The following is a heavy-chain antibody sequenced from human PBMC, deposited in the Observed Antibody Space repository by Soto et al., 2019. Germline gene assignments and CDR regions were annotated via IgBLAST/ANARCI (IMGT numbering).Heavy chain of an antibody. CDR3: ARGSSGWPDY. D-gene: IGHD6-19*01. V-gene: IGHV1-2*04. CDR2: INPNSGGT. CDR1: GYTFTGYY. Sequence: QVQLVQSGAEVKKPGASVKVSCKASGYTFTGYYMHWVRQAPGQGLEWMGWINPNSGGTNYAQKLQGWVTMTRDTSISTAYMELSRLRSDDTAVYYCARGSSGWPDYWGQGTLVTVSS. J-gene: IGHJ4*02.